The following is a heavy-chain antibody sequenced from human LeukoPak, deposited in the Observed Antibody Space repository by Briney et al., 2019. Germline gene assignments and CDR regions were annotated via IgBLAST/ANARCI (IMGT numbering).Heavy chain of an antibody. V-gene: IGHV3-21*04. CDR2: IVGTNANI. CDR3: ARAQGDCSGGSCGFWGFDI. J-gene: IGHJ3*02. CDR1: GFTFTNYG. Sequence: PGGSLRLSCAASGFTFTNYGMNWVRQAPGKGLEWVSSIVGTNANIYYADSVKGRFTISRDNAKNSVYLQMNSLRVEDTAVYYCARAQGDCSGGSCGFWGFDIWGQGTMVTVSS. D-gene: IGHD2-15*01.